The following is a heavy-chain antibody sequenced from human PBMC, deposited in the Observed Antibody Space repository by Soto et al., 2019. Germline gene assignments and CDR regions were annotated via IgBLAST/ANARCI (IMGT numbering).Heavy chain of an antibody. CDR1: GYTLSEVS. V-gene: IGHV1-24*01. J-gene: IGHJ1*01. CDR3: ATLIGGPHSGYELKH. Sequence: ASVKVSCTVSGYTLSEVSIHWVRQAPGKGLEWMGGFETEDGSTIYAQNFLGRVTMTEDTSTDTINMDLRSLRAEDTAVYYCATLIGGPHSGYELKHWGQGTQVTVSS. D-gene: IGHD5-12*01. CDR2: FETEDGST.